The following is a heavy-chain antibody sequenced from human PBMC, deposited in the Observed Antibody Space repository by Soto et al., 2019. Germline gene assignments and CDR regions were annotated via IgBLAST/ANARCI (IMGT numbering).Heavy chain of an antibody. D-gene: IGHD2-15*01. CDR3: AREGLRHYDMAV. CDR1: GGSISSGDYY. V-gene: IGHV4-30-4*01. J-gene: IGHJ6*02. Sequence: PSETLSLTCTVSGGSISSGDYYWSWIRQPPGKGLEWIGYIYYSGSTYYNPSLDSRITISVDTSKNQFSLKLSSVTDADTAVYYFAREGLRHYDMAVWGQPTTVIVSS. CDR2: IYYSGST.